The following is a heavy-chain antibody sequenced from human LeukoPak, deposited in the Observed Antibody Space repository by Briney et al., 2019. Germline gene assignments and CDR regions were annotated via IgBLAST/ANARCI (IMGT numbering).Heavy chain of an antibody. Sequence: GESLKISCKGSGYIFTNYWIGWVRQMPGKGLEWMGIIYPGDSGTRYSPSFQGQVTISADKSITTAYLQWSSLKASDTAMYYCARQYGGNADYSNYWGQGTLVTVSS. CDR1: GYIFTNYW. CDR2: IYPGDSGT. J-gene: IGHJ4*02. D-gene: IGHD4-23*01. V-gene: IGHV5-51*01. CDR3: ARQYGGNADYSNY.